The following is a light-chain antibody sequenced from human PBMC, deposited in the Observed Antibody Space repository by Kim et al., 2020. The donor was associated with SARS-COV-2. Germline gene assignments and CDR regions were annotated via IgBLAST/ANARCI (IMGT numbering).Light chain of an antibody. J-gene: IGKJ5*01. V-gene: IGKV3-11*01. CDR2: YAS. CDR3: QQHSKLIT. CDR1: QSVSSY. Sequence: EIVLTQSPATLSLSPGERATLSCRASQSVSSYLAWYQQRPGQAPRLLIYYASNRATGIPARFSGSGSGTDFTLTISSLEPEDFAVYYCQQHSKLITFGQGTRLEIK.